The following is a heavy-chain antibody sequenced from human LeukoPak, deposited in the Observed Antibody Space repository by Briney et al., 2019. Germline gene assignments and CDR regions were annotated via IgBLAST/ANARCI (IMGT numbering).Heavy chain of an antibody. CDR1: GFTFSSYW. D-gene: IGHD4-17*01. CDR3: ARSRDYGDGRIGSYWFDP. CDR2: INSDGSST. J-gene: IGHJ5*02. V-gene: IGHV3-74*01. Sequence: PPGGSLRLSCAASGFTFSSYWMHWVRPAPGKGLVWVSRINSDGSSTSYADSVKGRFTISRDNAKNTLYLQMNSLRAEDTAVYYCARSRDYGDGRIGSYWFDPWGQGTLVTVSS.